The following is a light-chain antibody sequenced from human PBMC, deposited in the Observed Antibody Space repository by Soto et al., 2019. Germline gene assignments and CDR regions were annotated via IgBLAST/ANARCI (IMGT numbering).Light chain of an antibody. V-gene: IGLV3-21*04. Sequence: SYELTQPPSVSVAPGKTARITCGGNNIGSKSVHWYQQKPGQAPVLVIYYDSDRPSGIPERFAGSNSGNTATLTISRVEAGDEADYYCQVWDSCPRVFGGGTKLTVL. J-gene: IGLJ2*01. CDR3: QVWDSCPRV. CDR2: YDS. CDR1: NIGSKS.